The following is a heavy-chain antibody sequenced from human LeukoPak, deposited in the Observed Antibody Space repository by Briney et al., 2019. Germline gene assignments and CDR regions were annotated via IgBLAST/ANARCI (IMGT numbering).Heavy chain of an antibody. Sequence: PSETLSLTCTVSGGCVSTSDYYWGWIRQTPGKGLEWIGDIFHNGKTNYNPSLKGRVTISIDTSNNQFSLRLPSVTAADTAVYYCARIFDSWGQGTLVTVSS. CDR1: GGCVSTSDYY. V-gene: IGHV4-39*07. J-gene: IGHJ4*02. CDR3: ARIFDS. CDR2: IFHNGKT.